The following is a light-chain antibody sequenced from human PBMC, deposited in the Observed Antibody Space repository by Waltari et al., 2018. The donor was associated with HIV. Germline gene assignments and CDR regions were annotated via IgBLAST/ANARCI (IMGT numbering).Light chain of an antibody. CDR1: QTISNR. J-gene: IGKJ2*01. Sequence: DIQMTQSPSSLSASLGDRVTITCRASQTISNRLNWYQQEPGKAPKLLIYAASSLQSGDPSRFSGSGSETDFTLTISSLQPEDFATYYCQQSYGTPPYTFGQGTKLEIK. CDR2: AAS. CDR3: QQSYGTPPYT. V-gene: IGKV1-39*01.